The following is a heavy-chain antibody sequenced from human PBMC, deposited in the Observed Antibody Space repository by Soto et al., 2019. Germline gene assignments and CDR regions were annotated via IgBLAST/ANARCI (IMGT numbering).Heavy chain of an antibody. CDR2: IYWNDDK. Sequence: QSGPTLVNPTQTLTLTCTFSGFSLSSSGVGVGWIRQPPGKALEWLALIYWNDDKRYSPSLKSRLTLTKDTSKNQVVLTMTNVDPVDTATYYCARSSGIAAGGTYYYRIDVWGQGTKVTVSS. D-gene: IGHD6-13*01. J-gene: IGHJ6*02. CDR1: GFSLSSSGVG. CDR3: ARSSGIAAGGTYYYRIDV. V-gene: IGHV2-5*01.